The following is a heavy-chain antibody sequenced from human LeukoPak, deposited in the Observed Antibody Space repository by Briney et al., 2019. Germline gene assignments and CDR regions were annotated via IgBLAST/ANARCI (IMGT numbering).Heavy chain of an antibody. CDR1: GFTFSSQW. V-gene: IGHV3-7*01. CDR3: ARDKVTY. Sequence: GGCLRLSCAASGFTFSSQWVSWVRQTPRKGLEWVAHINQDGTEEYYVDAVKGRFTISRDNAKNSLHLQMNSLRSEDTAVYYCARDKVTYWGQGILVTVSS. CDR2: INQDGTEE. J-gene: IGHJ4*02.